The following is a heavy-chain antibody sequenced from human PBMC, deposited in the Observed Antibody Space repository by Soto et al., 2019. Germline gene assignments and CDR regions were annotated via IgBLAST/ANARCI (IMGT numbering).Heavy chain of an antibody. J-gene: IGHJ4*02. D-gene: IGHD6-13*01. CDR1: GYTFTSYA. V-gene: IGHV1-3*01. CDR2: INAGNGNT. CDR3: AGSIAAVGYYFDY. Sequence: ASVKVSCKASGYTFTSYAMHWVRQAPGQRLEWMGWINAGNGNTKYSQKFQGRVTITADESTSTAYMELSSLRSEDTAVYYCAGSIAAVGYYFDYWGQGTLVTVSS.